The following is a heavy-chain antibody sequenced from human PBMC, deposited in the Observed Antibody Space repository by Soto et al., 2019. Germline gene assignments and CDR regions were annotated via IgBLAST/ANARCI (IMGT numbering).Heavy chain of an antibody. V-gene: IGHV4-61*01. D-gene: IGHD3-16*01. CDR3: ARSGSWGSPFPTLPDYYFDY. J-gene: IGHJ4*02. CDR1: GGSVSSGSYY. CDR2: IYYSGST. Sequence: PSETLSLTCTVSGGSVSSGSYYWSWIRQPPGKGLEWIGYIYYSGSTNYNPSLKSRVTISVDTSKNQFSLKLSSVTAADTDVYYCARSGSWGSPFPTLPDYYFDYWGQGTLVTVSS.